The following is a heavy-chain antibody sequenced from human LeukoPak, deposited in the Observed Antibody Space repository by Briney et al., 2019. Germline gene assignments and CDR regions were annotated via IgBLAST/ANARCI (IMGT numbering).Heavy chain of an antibody. V-gene: IGHV3-66*01. J-gene: IGHJ6*03. CDR2: IYSGGST. Sequence: GGSLRLSCAASGFTVSSNYMSWVRQAPGKGLEWVSVIYSGGSTYYADSVKGRFTVSRDNSKNTLYLQMNSLRAEDTAVYYCARDESDCSSTSCRKENYYYYYMDIWGKGTTVTVSS. CDR1: GFTVSSNY. CDR3: ARDESDCSSTSCRKENYYYYYMDI. D-gene: IGHD2-2*01.